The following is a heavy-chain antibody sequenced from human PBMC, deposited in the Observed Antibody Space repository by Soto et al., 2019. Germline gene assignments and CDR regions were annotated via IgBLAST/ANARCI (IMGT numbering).Heavy chain of an antibody. J-gene: IGHJ4*02. D-gene: IGHD3-9*01. CDR3: AGHSSQNFDWLEY. Sequence: QVQLQESGPGLVRPSETLSLTCTVSGGSISPYYWSWVRQPPGKGLEWIAFICYSGSTNYNPSLKSRVTISVDTSKNQFSLKLTSVTAADTAVYYCAGHSSQNFDWLEYWGQGTLVTVSS. V-gene: IGHV4-59*08. CDR1: GGSISPYY. CDR2: ICYSGST.